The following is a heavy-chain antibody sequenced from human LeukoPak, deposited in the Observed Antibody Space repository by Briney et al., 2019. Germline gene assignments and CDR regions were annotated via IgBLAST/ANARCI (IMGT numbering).Heavy chain of an antibody. Sequence: SETLSLTCAVSGYSISSGYYWGWIRQPPGKGLEWIGSIYHSGSTYYNPSLKSRVTISVDTSKNQFSLKLSSVTAADTAVYYCARQTGYCSSTSCYTKNAAFDIWGQGTMVTVSS. CDR3: ARQTGYCSSTSCYTKNAAFDI. V-gene: IGHV4-38-2*01. D-gene: IGHD2-2*02. CDR2: IYHSGST. CDR1: GYSISSGYY. J-gene: IGHJ3*02.